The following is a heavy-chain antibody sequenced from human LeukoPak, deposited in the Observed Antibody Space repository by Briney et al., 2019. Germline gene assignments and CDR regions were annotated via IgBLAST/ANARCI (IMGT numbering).Heavy chain of an antibody. Sequence: QTGGSLRLSCAASGFTFSSYAMPRVRQAPGKGLEYVGAISSNGGSTYYANSVKGRFTISRDNSKNTLYLQMGSLRAEDMAVYYCARHGHYDFWSGYSLDYWGQGTLVTVSS. J-gene: IGHJ4*02. D-gene: IGHD3-3*01. CDR2: ISSNGGST. CDR1: GFTFSSYA. V-gene: IGHV3-64*01. CDR3: ARHGHYDFWSGYSLDY.